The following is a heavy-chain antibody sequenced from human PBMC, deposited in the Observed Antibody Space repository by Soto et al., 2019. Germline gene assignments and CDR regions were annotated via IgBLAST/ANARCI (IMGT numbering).Heavy chain of an antibody. CDR2: IYHSGTT. CDR3: ARGRGNQVLGWFDP. V-gene: IGHV4-31*03. D-gene: IGHD2-2*01. CDR1: GGSISSGRYY. Sequence: QVQLQESGPGLVKPSQTLSLTCTVSGGSISSGRYYWSWISQHPGKDLEWIGYIYHSGTTYYNPSLKSRVTISVDTSKNQFYLKLTSVTAADTAVYYCARGRGNQVLGWFDPWGQGTLVTVSS. J-gene: IGHJ5*02.